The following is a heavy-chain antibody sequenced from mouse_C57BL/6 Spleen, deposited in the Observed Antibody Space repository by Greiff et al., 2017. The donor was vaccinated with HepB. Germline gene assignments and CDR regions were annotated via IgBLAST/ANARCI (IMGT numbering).Heavy chain of an antibody. J-gene: IGHJ4*01. CDR3: ARIFITTPEDAMDY. Sequence: VQLKESGPGLVKPSQSLSLTCSVTGYSITSGYYWNWIRQFPGNKLEWMGYISYDGSNNYNPSLKNRISITRDTSKNQFFLKLNSVTTEDTATYYCARIFITTPEDAMDYWGQGTSVTVSS. D-gene: IGHD1-1*01. V-gene: IGHV3-6*01. CDR2: ISYDGSN. CDR1: GYSITSGYY.